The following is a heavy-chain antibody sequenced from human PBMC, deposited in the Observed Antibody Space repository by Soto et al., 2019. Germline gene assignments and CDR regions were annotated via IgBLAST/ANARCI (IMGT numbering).Heavy chain of an antibody. J-gene: IGHJ6*03. CDR2: ISGVGSII. CDR1: GLTFSDYY. V-gene: IGHV3-11*01. Sequence: QVQLVESGGGLVKPGGSLRLSCAVSGLTFSDYYMSWIRQAPGKGLEWVSYISGVGSIIYYADSVKGRFTISRDNAKNSLYLQMNSLRTEDTAVYYCARGPHPDADYYYYYMDVWGKGTTVTVSS. CDR3: ARGPHPDADYYYYYMDV.